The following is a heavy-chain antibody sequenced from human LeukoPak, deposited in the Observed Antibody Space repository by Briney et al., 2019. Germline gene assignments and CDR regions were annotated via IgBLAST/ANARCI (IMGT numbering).Heavy chain of an antibody. Sequence: GGSLRLSCAASGFTFSSYWMSWVRQAPGKGLEWVANIKYDGNEEYYVDSVKGRFTISRDNAKNSLYLQLNSLKVEDTAVYYCKSGGAAPGSFDYWGQGTLVTVSP. CDR3: KSGGAAPGSFDY. CDR2: IKYDGNEE. V-gene: IGHV3-7*01. J-gene: IGHJ4*02. CDR1: GFTFSSYW. D-gene: IGHD1-1*01.